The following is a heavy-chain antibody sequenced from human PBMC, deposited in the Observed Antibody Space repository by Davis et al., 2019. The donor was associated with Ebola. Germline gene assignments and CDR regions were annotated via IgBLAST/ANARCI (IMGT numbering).Heavy chain of an antibody. CDR3: AKDYNDYRPFDS. V-gene: IGHV3-23*01. D-gene: IGHD4/OR15-4a*01. CDR2: ISGSGDIT. Sequence: PGGSLRLSCEVSGFTFSAYAMNWVRQAPGRELDFVSSISGSGDITYSAASVKGRFTISRDNSRNTLYLQMNSLRVEDTAIYYCAKDYNDYRPFDSWGQGTLVTVST. CDR1: GFTFSAYA. J-gene: IGHJ4*02.